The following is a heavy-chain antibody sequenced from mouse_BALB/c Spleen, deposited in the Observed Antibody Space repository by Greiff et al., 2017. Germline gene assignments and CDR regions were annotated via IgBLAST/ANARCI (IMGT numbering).Heavy chain of an antibody. CDR3: ARAPLYYGSSYFDY. CDR2: ISNLAYSI. Sequence: EVHLVESGGGLVQPGGSRKLSCAASGFTFSDYGMAWVRQAPGKGPEWVAFISNLAYSIYYADTVTGRFTISRENAKNTLYLEMSSLRSEDTAMYYCARAPLYYGSSYFDYWGQGTTLTVSS. D-gene: IGHD1-1*01. J-gene: IGHJ2*01. V-gene: IGHV5-15*02. CDR1: GFTFSDYG.